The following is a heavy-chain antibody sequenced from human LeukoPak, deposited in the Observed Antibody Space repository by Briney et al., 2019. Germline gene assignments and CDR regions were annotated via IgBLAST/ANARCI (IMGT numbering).Heavy chain of an antibody. V-gene: IGHV1-58*02. Sequence: SVKVSCKASGFTFTSSAMQWVRQARGQRLEWIGWIVVGSGNTNYAQKFQERVTITRDMSTSTAYMELSSLRSEDTAVYYCAAGRSYSSSWYIFDYWGQGTLVTVSS. D-gene: IGHD6-13*01. CDR3: AAGRSYSSSWYIFDY. CDR2: IVVGSGNT. J-gene: IGHJ4*02. CDR1: GFTFTSSA.